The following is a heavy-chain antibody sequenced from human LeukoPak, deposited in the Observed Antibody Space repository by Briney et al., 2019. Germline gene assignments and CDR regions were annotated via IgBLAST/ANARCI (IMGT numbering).Heavy chain of an antibody. J-gene: IGHJ4*02. CDR1: GFTFSSYS. V-gene: IGHV3-21*01. D-gene: IGHD3-22*01. Sequence: GGSLRLSCAASGFTFSSYSMNWVRQAPGKGLEWVSSISSSSSYIYYAGSVKGRFTISRDNAKNSLYLQMNSLRAEDTAVYYCANGPTYYYDSSGYYPGYWGQGTLVTVSS. CDR3: ANGPTYYYDSSGYYPGY. CDR2: ISSSSSYI.